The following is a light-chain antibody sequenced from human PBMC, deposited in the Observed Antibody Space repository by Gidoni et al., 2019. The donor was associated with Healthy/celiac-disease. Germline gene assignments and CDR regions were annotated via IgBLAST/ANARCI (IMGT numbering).Light chain of an antibody. J-gene: IGKJ1*01. CDR3: QQSYRTPRT. V-gene: IGKV1-39*01. CDR1: QSISSQ. Sequence: DIEMTHSPSSLSTSVGDRVTITCRARQSISSQLNWYQQKPGKAPKLLIYAASSLQSGVPSRFSGSGSGTDVTLTISSLEPEEFATDYCQQSYRTPRTFGQGDQGGNQT. CDR2: AAS.